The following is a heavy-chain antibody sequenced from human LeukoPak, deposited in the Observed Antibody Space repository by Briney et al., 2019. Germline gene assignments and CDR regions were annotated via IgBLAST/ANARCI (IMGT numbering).Heavy chain of an antibody. Sequence: GGSLRLSCIASGFPISSHYISWVRQAPGKGLDWVSVIYRSGGTYFADSVKGRFTIFRDDSQNTVSLQMNSLRVEDTAVYYCTRTIPPAHWGQGTLVTVSS. D-gene: IGHD5-24*01. CDR3: TRTIPPAH. J-gene: IGHJ4*02. V-gene: IGHV3-53*01. CDR1: GFPISSHY. CDR2: IYRSGGT.